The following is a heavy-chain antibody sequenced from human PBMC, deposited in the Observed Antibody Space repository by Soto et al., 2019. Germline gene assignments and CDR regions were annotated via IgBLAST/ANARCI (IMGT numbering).Heavy chain of an antibody. CDR2: IKQDGSEK. V-gene: IGHV3-7*03. CDR1: GFTFSSYW. Sequence: PGGSLRLSSETSGFTFSSYWISWVRQVPGKGLEWVANIKQDGSEKYYVDSVKGRFTISRDNAKNSLYLQMNSLRAEDTAVYYCARVTRGDYYYFDYWGQGTLVTVSS. J-gene: IGHJ4*02. CDR3: ARVTRGDYYYFDY. D-gene: IGHD4-17*01.